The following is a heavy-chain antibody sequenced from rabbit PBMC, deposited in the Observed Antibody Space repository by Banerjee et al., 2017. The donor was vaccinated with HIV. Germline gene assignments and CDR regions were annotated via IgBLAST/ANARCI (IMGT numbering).Heavy chain of an antibody. Sequence: QLVESGGGLVKPEGSLTLTCKASGFDFSSYYMSWVRQAPGKGLEWIGCIYAGGGGAYYASWVNGRFTISSDNAQNTVDLQMNSLTAADTATYFCARDRAYPSGSGWNFNLWGPGTLVTVS. CDR1: GFDFSSYY. V-gene: IGHV1S7*01. D-gene: IGHD1-1*01. J-gene: IGHJ4*01. CDR3: ARDRAYPSGSGWNFNL. CDR2: IYAGGGGA.